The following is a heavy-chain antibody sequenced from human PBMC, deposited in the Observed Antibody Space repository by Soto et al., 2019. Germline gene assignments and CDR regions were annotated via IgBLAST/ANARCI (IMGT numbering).Heavy chain of an antibody. V-gene: IGHV1-69*13. CDR3: ARDAQEYYYDSSDYLPDAFDI. Sequence: SVNVSCKASGGTFSSYAISWVRQAPGQGLEWMGGIIPIFGPANYAQKFQGRVTIAADESTSTAYMELSSLRSEDTAVYYCARDAQEYYYDSSDYLPDAFDIWG. CDR2: IIPIFGPA. D-gene: IGHD3-22*01. J-gene: IGHJ3*02. CDR1: GGTFSSYA.